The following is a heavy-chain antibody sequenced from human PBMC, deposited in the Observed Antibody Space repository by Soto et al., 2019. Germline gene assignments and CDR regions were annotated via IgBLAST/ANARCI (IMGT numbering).Heavy chain of an antibody. CDR1: GFTFSSFW. CDR2: LNTDGSST. CDR3: ARVGDITARHHGFSGF. D-gene: IGHD6-6*01. Sequence: EVHLVESVGGLVQPGGSLRLSCAASGFTFSSFWMHWVRQAPGKGLEWISRLNTDGSSTYYAGSVMGRFTISRDNSKNTVDLQMSSLRAEDTAVYYCARVGDITARHHGFSGFWGQGTLVTVS. J-gene: IGHJ4*02. V-gene: IGHV3-74*01.